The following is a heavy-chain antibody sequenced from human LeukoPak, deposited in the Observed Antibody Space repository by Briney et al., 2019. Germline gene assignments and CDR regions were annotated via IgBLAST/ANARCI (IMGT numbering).Heavy chain of an antibody. CDR3: ARGRKTPGIAVAGNDY. CDR2: IYHSGST. J-gene: IGHJ4*02. Sequence: SGTLSLTCVVSGGSISSTNWWSWVRQPPGKGLEWIGEIYHSGSTNYNPSLKSRVTMSVDTSKNQFSLKLSSVTAADTAVYYCARGRKTPGIAVAGNDYWGQGTLVTVSS. D-gene: IGHD6-19*01. V-gene: IGHV4-4*02. CDR1: GGSISSTNW.